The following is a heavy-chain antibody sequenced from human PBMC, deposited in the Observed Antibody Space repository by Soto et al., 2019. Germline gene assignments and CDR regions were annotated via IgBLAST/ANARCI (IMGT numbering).Heavy chain of an antibody. D-gene: IGHD6-6*01. Sequence: GGSLRLSCAASGFTFSSYSMNWVRQAPGKGLEWVSSISSSSSYIYYADSVKGRFTISRDNAKNSLYLQMNSLRAEDTAAYYCARGEGDEYSGSGYYMGVWGKGTTVTVSS. CDR3: ARGEGDEYSGSGYYMGV. V-gene: IGHV3-21*01. J-gene: IGHJ6*03. CDR2: ISSSSSYI. CDR1: GFTFSSYS.